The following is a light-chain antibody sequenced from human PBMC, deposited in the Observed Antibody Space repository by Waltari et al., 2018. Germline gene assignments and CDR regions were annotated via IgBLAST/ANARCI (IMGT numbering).Light chain of an antibody. CDR3: QQYSNWPTT. Sequence: ETVMTQSPATLSVSPGERATLSCRASQSVSSDLAWYQQKPGQAPRLLIYAASTRGTGIPARFSGSGSGTEFTLTISSLQSEDFAVYYCQQYSNWPTTFGQGTRLEIK. J-gene: IGKJ5*01. CDR2: AAS. CDR1: QSVSSD. V-gene: IGKV3-15*01.